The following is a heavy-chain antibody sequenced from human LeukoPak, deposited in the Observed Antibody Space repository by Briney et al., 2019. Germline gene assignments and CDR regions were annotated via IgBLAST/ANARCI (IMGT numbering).Heavy chain of an antibody. CDR2: ISAYNDNT. CDR3: ARDGVGGQQLVLAGY. Sequence: GASVKVSCKASGYTFTRYGINWVRQAPGQGLEWMGWISAYNDNTKYAQKFQGRVTMTTGTSTSTAYMELRSLRSDDTAVYYCARDGVGGQQLVLAGYWGQGTLVTVSS. CDR1: GYTFTRYG. D-gene: IGHD6-13*01. J-gene: IGHJ4*02. V-gene: IGHV1-18*01.